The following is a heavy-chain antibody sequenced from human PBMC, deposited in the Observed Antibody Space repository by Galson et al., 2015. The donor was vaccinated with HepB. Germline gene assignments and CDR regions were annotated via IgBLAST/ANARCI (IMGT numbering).Heavy chain of an antibody. CDR1: GYTFTSYD. CDR3: ARGDDSGDYFQY. Sequence: SVKVSCKASGYTFTSYDISWVRQATGQGLEWMGWMNPNSGNTGYAPKFQGRVTMTRNISMNTAFMELSSLRSEDTAVYYCARGDDSGDYFQYWGQGILVTVSS. J-gene: IGHJ1*01. CDR2: MNPNSGNT. V-gene: IGHV1-8*01. D-gene: IGHD1-1*01.